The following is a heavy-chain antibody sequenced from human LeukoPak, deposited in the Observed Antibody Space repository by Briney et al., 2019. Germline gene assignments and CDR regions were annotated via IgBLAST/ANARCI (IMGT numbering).Heavy chain of an antibody. CDR3: ARDRDAFDP. CDR2: INPSGGST. CDR1: GYTFTSYY. J-gene: IGHJ5*02. D-gene: IGHD2-21*02. V-gene: IGHV1-46*01. Sequence: ASVTVSFKSSGYTFTSYYMHWVRQAPGQGLEWMGIINPSGGSTNYAQKFQGRVTMTRDMSTSTVYMELSSVRSEDTAVYYCARDRDAFDPWGQGTLVTVSS.